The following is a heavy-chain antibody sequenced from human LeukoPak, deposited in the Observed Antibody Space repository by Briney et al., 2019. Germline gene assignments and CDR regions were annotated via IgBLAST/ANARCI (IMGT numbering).Heavy chain of an antibody. CDR3: ARGRYTFGGVIVSDY. D-gene: IGHD3-16*02. J-gene: IGHJ4*02. CDR1: GGSFSGYY. V-gene: IGHV4-34*01. CDR2: INHSGGT. Sequence: SETLSLTCAVYGGSFSGYYWSWICQPPGKGLEWIGEINHSGGTNYNPSLKSRVTISVDTSKNQFSLKLSSVTAADTAVYYCARGRYTFGGVIVSDYWGQGTLVTVSS.